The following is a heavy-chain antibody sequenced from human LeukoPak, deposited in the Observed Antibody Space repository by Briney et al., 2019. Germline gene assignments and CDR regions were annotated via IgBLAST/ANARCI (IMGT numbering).Heavy chain of an antibody. V-gene: IGHV4-39*01. CDR1: GDSVNTASYY. Sequence: PSETLSLTCTVSGDSVNTASYYWGWIRQPPGKGLEWIGSIHFSGNTYYNWSLKSRVTISIDTSKNQFSLNLSSVTAADTAVYYCARQGAYYYDSTKFTFEYWGQGTLVSVSS. CDR2: IHFSGNT. J-gene: IGHJ4*02. D-gene: IGHD3-22*01. CDR3: ARQGAYYYDSTKFTFEY.